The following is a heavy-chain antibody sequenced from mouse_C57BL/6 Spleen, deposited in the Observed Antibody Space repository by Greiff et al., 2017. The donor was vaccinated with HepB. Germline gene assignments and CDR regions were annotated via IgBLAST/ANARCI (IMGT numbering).Heavy chain of an antibody. CDR1: GFTFSDAW. D-gene: IGHD2-5*01. V-gene: IGHV6-6*01. J-gene: IGHJ1*03. CDR2: IRNKANNHAT. CDR3: TRQDSNYPYWYFDV. Sequence: EVKLMESGGGLVQPGGSMKLSCAASGFTFSDAWMDWVRQSPEKGLEWVAEIRNKANNHATYYAESVKGRFTISRDDSKSSVYLQMNSLRAEDTGIYYCTRQDSNYPYWYFDVWGTGTTVTVSS.